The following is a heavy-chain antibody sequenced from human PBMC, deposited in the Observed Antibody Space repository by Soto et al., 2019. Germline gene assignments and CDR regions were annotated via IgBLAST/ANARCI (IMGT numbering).Heavy chain of an antibody. J-gene: IGHJ4*02. CDR1: GGSISSSSYY. CDR2: IYYSGST. CDR3: ARDPERRGFFYFDY. Sequence: LSLTCTVSGGSISSSSYYWGWIRQPPGKGLEWIGSIYYSGSTYYNPSLKSRVTISVDTSKNQFSLKLSSVTAADTAVYYCARDPERRGFFYFDYWGQGTLVTVSS. V-gene: IGHV4-39*02. D-gene: IGHD1-1*01.